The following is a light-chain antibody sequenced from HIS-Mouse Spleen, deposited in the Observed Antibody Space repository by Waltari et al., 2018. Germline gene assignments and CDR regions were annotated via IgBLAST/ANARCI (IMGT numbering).Light chain of an antibody. Sequence: NFMLTQPHSVSESPGKTVTISCTGSSGSIASNYGQWYQQRPGSAPTTVIYEDNQRPSGVPDRFSGSIDSSSNPASLTISGLKTEDEADYYCQSYDSSNHWVFGGGTKLTVL. CDR1: SGSIASNY. V-gene: IGLV6-57*02. J-gene: IGLJ3*02. CDR2: EDN. CDR3: QSYDSSNHWV.